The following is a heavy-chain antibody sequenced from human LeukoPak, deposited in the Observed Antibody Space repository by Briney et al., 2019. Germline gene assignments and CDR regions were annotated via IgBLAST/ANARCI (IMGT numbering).Heavy chain of an antibody. J-gene: IGHJ3*02. CDR2: INHSGST. V-gene: IGHV4-34*01. CDR3: ARERRDGYTNPAFDI. D-gene: IGHD5-24*01. CDR1: GGSFSGYY. Sequence: NSSETLSLTCAVYGGSFSGYYWSWIRQPPGKGLEWIGEINHSGSTNYNPSLKSRVTISVDTSKNQFSLKLSSVTAADTAVYYCARERRDGYTNPAFDIWGQGTMVTVSS.